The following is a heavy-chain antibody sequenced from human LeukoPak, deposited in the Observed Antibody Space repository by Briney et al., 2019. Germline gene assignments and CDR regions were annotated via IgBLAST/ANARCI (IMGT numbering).Heavy chain of an antibody. CDR2: IYYSGST. CDR3: ARGSVYYDFWSGPGWIGYFDY. Sequence: PSETLSLTCTVSGGSISSGGYYWSWIRQHPGKGLEWIGYIYYSGSTYYNPSLRSRVTISVDTSKNQFSLKLSSVTAADTAVYYCARGSVYYDFWSGPGWIGYFDYWGQGTLVTVSS. V-gene: IGHV4-31*03. D-gene: IGHD3-3*01. J-gene: IGHJ4*02. CDR1: GGSISSGGYY.